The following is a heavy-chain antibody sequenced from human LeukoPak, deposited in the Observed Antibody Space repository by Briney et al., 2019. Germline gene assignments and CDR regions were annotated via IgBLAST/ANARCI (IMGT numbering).Heavy chain of an antibody. CDR2: INHSGST. D-gene: IGHD5/OR15-5a*01. CDR1: GGSFSGYY. V-gene: IGHV4-34*01. CDR3: ARARRLVWYYYYGMDV. Sequence: SETLSPTCAVYGGSFSGYYWSWIRQPPGKGLEWIGEINHSGSTNYNPSLKSRVTISVDTSKNQFSLKLSSVTAADTAVYYCARARRLVWYYYYGMDVWGQGTTVTVSS. J-gene: IGHJ6*02.